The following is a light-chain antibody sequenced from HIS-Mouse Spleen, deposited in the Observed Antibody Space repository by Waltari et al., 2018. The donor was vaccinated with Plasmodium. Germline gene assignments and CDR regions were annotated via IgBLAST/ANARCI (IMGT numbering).Light chain of an antibody. CDR2: GAS. CDR3: QQYNNWSFT. CDR1: QGVSSN. Sequence: EIVMTQSPATLSVSPGARATLSCRASQGVSSNLAWYQQKPGQAPRLLIYGASTRATGIPARFSGSGSGTEFTLTISSLQSEDCAVYYCQQYNNWSFTFGPGTRVDIK. J-gene: IGKJ3*01. V-gene: IGKV3-15*01.